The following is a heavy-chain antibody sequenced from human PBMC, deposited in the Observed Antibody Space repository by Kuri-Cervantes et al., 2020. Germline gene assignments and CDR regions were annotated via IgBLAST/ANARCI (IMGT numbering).Heavy chain of an antibody. J-gene: IGHJ5*02. V-gene: IGHV3-7*01. CDR2: IKQDGGEK. Sequence: GESLKISCAASGFTVSSNYMSWVRQAPGKGLEWVANIKQDGGEKYYVDSVKGRFTISRDNAKNSLYLQMNRLRAEDTAVYYCARDISADWFDPWGQGTLVTVSS. D-gene: IGHD3-16*02. CDR3: ARDISADWFDP. CDR1: GFTVSSNY.